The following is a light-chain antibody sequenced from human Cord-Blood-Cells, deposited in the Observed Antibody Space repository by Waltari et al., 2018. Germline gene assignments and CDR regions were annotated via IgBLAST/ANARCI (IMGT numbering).Light chain of an antibody. CDR3: AAWDDSLNGPHVV. Sequence: QSVLTQPPSASGTPGQRVTISCSGSSSTLGSNTVTWYQQLPGTAPKLLIYSNNQRPSGVPDRFSGSKSGTSASLAISGLQSEDEADYYCAAWDDSLNGPHVVFGGGTKLTVL. CDR2: SNN. J-gene: IGLJ2*01. V-gene: IGLV1-44*01. CDR1: SSTLGSNT.